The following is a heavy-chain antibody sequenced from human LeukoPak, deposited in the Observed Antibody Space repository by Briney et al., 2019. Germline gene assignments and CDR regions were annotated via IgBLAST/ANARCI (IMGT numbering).Heavy chain of an antibody. Sequence: PGGSLRLSCAASGFTFSSYWMSWVRQAPGKGLEWVANIKQDGSEKYYVDSVKGRFTISRDNAKNSLYLQMNSLRAEDTAVYYCARVWIQLWSPYYYYYMDVWGKGTTVTVSS. J-gene: IGHJ6*03. CDR2: IKQDGSEK. CDR1: GFTFSSYW. CDR3: ARVWIQLWSPYYYYYMDV. V-gene: IGHV3-7*01. D-gene: IGHD5-18*01.